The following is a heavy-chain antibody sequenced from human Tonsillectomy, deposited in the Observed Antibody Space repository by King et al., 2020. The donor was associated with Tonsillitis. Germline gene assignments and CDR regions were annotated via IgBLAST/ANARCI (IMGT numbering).Heavy chain of an antibody. CDR3: ASSAGTFSYYYYMAV. V-gene: IGHV3-33*08. J-gene: IGHJ6*03. CDR1: GFIFSSYG. CDR2: IWYDGSNK. Sequence: QLVQSGGGVVQPGRSLRLSCAASGFIFSSYGMHWVRQAPGKGLEWVAVIWYDGSNKYYADSVKGRFTISRDNSKNTLYLQMNSLRAEDTAVYYCASSAGTFSYYYYMAVWGKGTTVTVSS. D-gene: IGHD6-13*01.